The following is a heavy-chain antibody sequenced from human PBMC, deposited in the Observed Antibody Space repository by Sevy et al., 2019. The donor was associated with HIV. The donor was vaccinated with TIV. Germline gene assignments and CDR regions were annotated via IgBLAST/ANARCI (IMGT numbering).Heavy chain of an antibody. CDR2: IYSSGRT. D-gene: IGHD3-22*01. Sequence: GGSLRLSCAASGFSVSSNYMSWVRQAPGKGLEWVSLIYSSGRTYYGDSVKGRFTISRDDSKNTLYLQMNSVRAEDTALYYRTRVHSGGYPFDYWGQGSLVTVSS. CDR1: GFSVSSNY. J-gene: IGHJ4*02. CDR3: TRVHSGGYPFDY. V-gene: IGHV3-53*01.